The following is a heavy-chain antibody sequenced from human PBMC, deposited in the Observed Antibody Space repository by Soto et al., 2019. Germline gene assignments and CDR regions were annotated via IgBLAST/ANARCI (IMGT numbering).Heavy chain of an antibody. Sequence: SETLSLTCTVSGGSISGYYWSWIRQPPGKGLEWIGYIYYSGSTSYNPSLKSRLTLSVDTSKNQFSLRLISVTAADTAVYYCVRDDSSGYKFFDYWGQGTLVTVSS. CDR3: VRDDSSGYKFFDY. CDR1: GGSISGYY. CDR2: IYYSGST. J-gene: IGHJ4*02. D-gene: IGHD3-22*01. V-gene: IGHV4-59*01.